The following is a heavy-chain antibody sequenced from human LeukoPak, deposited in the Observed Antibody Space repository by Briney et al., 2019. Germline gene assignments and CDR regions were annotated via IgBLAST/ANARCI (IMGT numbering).Heavy chain of an antibody. V-gene: IGHV3-23*01. CDR1: GLTFSSYA. CDR2: ISGSGGTT. J-gene: IGHJ3*02. CDR3: ARNILFAFDI. Sequence: GGSLRLSCAASGLTFSSYAMSWVRQAPGKGLEWVSAISGSGGTTYYADSMKGRFTISRDNSKNTLYLQVNSLRAEDTAMYYCARNILFAFDIWGQGTMVTVSS.